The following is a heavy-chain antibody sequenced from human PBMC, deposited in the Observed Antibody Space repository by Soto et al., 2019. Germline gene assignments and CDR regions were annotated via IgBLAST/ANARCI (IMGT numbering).Heavy chain of an antibody. CDR3: AKRRGAGGHFDY. CDR2: VSIGGST. Sequence: GSLRLSCAASGFTFISYAMVLCRQGPGKGLEWVAVVSIGGSTHYADSVRGRFTISRDNSKNTLSLQMNSLTAEDTAVYFCAKRRGAGGHFDYWGQGALVTVSS. J-gene: IGHJ4*02. CDR1: GFTFISYA. V-gene: IGHV3-23*01. D-gene: IGHD2-15*01.